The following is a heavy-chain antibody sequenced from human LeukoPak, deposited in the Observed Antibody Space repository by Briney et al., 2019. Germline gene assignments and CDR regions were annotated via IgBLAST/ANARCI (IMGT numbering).Heavy chain of an antibody. V-gene: IGHV3-33*06. CDR1: GFTFSSYG. Sequence: PGRSLRLSCAASGFTFSSYGMHWVRQAPGKGLEWVAAIWYDGSNKYYADSVKGRFTISRDNSKNTLYLQMNSLRAEDTAVYYCAKSGSYGYSYFDYWGQGTLVTVSS. CDR3: AKSGSYGYSYFDY. J-gene: IGHJ4*02. D-gene: IGHD5-18*01. CDR2: IWYDGSNK.